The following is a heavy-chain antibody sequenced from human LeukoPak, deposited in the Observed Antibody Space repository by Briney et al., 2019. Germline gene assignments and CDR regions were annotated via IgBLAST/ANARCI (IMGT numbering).Heavy chain of an antibody. J-gene: IGHJ4*02. V-gene: IGHV3-23*01. CDR1: GFTYSKYT. CDR3: AKDFTPDGIWDIDY. Sequence: GGSLRLSCVASGFTYSKYTMSWVRQAPGKGLEWVSGIYGGGSGSTFYAESVKGRFTISRDNSKNTLYLQMNSLRDEDTAIYYCAKDFTPDGIWDIDYWGRGTLITVSS. CDR2: IYGGGSGST. D-gene: IGHD1-14*01.